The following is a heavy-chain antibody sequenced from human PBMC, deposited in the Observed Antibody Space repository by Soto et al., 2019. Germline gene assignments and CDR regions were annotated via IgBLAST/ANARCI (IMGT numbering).Heavy chain of an antibody. CDR1: GGTFSSYA. D-gene: IGHD6-19*01. V-gene: IGHV1-69*13. CDR3: ARTRGKGPYSSGGSFDY. J-gene: IGHJ4*02. CDR2: IIPIFGTA. Sequence: SVKVSCKASGGTFSSYAISWVRQAPGQGLEWMGGIIPIFGTANYAQKFQGRVTITADESTSTAYMELSSLRSEDTAVYYCARTRGKGPYSSGGSFDYWGQGTLVTVSS.